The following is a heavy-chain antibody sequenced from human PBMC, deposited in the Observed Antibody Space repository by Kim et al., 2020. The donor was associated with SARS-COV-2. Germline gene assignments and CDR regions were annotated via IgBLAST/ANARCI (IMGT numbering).Heavy chain of an antibody. Sequence: SETLSLTCTVSGGSISSYYWSWIRQPPGKGLEWIGYIYYSESTNYNPSLKSRVTISVDTSKNQFSLKLSSVTAADTAVYYCARDYGSGSYYRGYYYYGMDVWGQGTTVAVCS. J-gene: IGHJ6*02. CDR2: IYYSEST. CDR3: ARDYGSGSYYRGYYYYGMDV. V-gene: IGHV4-59*01. CDR1: GGSISSYY. D-gene: IGHD3-10*01.